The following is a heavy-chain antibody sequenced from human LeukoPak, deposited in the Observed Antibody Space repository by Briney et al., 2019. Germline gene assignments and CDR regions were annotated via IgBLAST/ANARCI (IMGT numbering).Heavy chain of an antibody. CDR1: GGTISSSSYY. D-gene: IGHD3-3*01. CDR3: ARLRFDFWSGYTHPYFDY. CDR2: IYYGGTT. V-gene: IGHV4-39*01. J-gene: IGHJ4*02. Sequence: SETLSLTCTVSGGTISSSSYYWGWIRQPPGKGLEWIGSIYYGGTTYYNPSLKSRVTISVDTSKIQFSLKLSSVAATDTAVYFCARLRFDFWSGYTHPYFDYWGQGTLVTVSS.